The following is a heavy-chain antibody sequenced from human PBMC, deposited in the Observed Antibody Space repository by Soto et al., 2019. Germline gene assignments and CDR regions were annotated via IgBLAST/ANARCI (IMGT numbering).Heavy chain of an antibody. V-gene: IGHV1-18*01. J-gene: IGHJ4*02. Sequence: QVQRMQSGGEVKKPGASVKVSCKASGYTFTTYGISWVRQAPGQGLEWLGWISAYYGSTSYAQKVQGRVTMTRDTSTSTAYMELRSLRSDDAAVYYCVRESEEMSIIMLAYWGQGTLVTVSS. CDR2: ISAYYGST. D-gene: IGHD3-16*01. CDR3: VRESEEMSIIMLAY. CDR1: GYTFTTYG.